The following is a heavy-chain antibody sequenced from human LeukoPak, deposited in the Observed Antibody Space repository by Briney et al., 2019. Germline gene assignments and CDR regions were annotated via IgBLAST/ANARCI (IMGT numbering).Heavy chain of an antibody. CDR1: GYSISSGYY. CDR2: IYHSGST. V-gene: IGHV4-38-2*02. D-gene: IGHD3-22*01. Sequence: SETLSLTCTVSGYSISSGYYWGWIRQPPGKGLEWIGSIYHSGSTYYNPSLKGRVTISVDTSKNQFSLKLSSVTAADTAVYYCARDRSSGYYFDYWGQGTLVTVSS. J-gene: IGHJ4*02. CDR3: ARDRSSGYYFDY.